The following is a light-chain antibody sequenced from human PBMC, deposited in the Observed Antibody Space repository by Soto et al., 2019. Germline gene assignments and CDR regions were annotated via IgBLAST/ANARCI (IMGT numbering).Light chain of an antibody. Sequence: EIVLTQSPATLSLSPGERATLSCRASQSVSVYLAWYQEKPGQPPRLLISEASKRATGIPARFSGSGSGTDFTLTISSLEPEGSAVYCCQQRYSWTHAFGQGTKLEI. V-gene: IGKV3-11*01. CDR3: QQRYSWTHA. J-gene: IGKJ2*01. CDR1: QSVSVY. CDR2: EAS.